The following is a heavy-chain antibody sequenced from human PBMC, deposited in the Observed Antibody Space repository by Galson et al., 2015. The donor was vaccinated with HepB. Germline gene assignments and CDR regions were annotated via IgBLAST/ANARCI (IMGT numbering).Heavy chain of an antibody. J-gene: IGHJ4*02. CDR3: ASTDYVQEGGYY. Sequence: SLRLSCAASGFIFSDYYMNWIRQAPGKGLEWVSYIGRSATFIKYADSVKGRFTISRDNAKNSLYLQMNSLRAEDTAVYYCASTDYVQEGGYYLGQGTLVTVSS. CDR1: GFIFSDYY. V-gene: IGHV3-11*01. CDR2: IGRSATFI. D-gene: IGHD4-17*01.